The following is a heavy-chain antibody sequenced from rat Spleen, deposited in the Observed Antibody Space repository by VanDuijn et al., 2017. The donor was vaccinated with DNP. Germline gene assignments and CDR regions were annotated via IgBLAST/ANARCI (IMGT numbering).Heavy chain of an antibody. V-gene: IGHV5-29*01. CDR3: TRRGTMMSFDY. J-gene: IGHJ2*01. D-gene: IGHD1-12*01. CDR2: ISYDGSST. Sequence: EVQLVESDGDLVQPGRSLKLSCAASGFTFNNYYMAWVRQAPTKGLGWVATISYDGSSTYYRDSVKGRFTVSRDDAKSTLYLQMDSLRSEDTATYYCTRRGTMMSFDYWGQGVMVTVSS. CDR1: GFTFNNYY.